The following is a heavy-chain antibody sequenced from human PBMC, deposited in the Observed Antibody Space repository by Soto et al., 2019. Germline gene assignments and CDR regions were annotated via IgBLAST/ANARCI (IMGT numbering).Heavy chain of an antibody. CDR1: GFSLSTSGVG. Sequence: QITLKESGPTLVKPTQTLTLTCTFSGFSLSTSGVGVGWIRQPPGKALEWLALIYWDDDERYSPSLNSRLTITKDTSKNQVVLTMTNMDPVDTATYYCAHLTTVTLFDYWGQGTRVTVSS. CDR3: AHLTTVTLFDY. D-gene: IGHD4-4*01. V-gene: IGHV2-5*02. J-gene: IGHJ4*02. CDR2: IYWDDDE.